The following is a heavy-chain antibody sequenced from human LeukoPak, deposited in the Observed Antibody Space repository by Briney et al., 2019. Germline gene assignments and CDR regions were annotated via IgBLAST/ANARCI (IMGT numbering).Heavy chain of an antibody. CDR3: ARGLVNWFDP. Sequence: ASVKVSCKASGYIFTAYYMHWVRQVPGQGLEWMGGIIPIFGTTNYAQNFQGRVTITRNTSISTAYMELSSLRSEDTAVYYCARGLVNWFDPWGQGTLATVSS. J-gene: IGHJ5*02. CDR2: IIPIFGTT. CDR1: GYIFTAYY. V-gene: IGHV1-8*03. D-gene: IGHD6-6*01.